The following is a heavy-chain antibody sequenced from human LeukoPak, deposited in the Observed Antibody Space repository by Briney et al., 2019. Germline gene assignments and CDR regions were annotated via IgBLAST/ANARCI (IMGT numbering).Heavy chain of an antibody. D-gene: IGHD6-13*01. CDR1: GYTFTSYD. V-gene: IGHV1-8*03. CDR2: MNPNSGNT. Sequence: ASVKVSCKASGYTFTSYDINWVRQATGQGLEWMGWMNPNSGNTGYEQKFQGRGTITRNTAISTAYMELSSLRSEDTAVYYCARGAARYSSSWYSDYWGQGTLVTVSS. CDR3: ARGAARYSSSWYSDY. J-gene: IGHJ4*02.